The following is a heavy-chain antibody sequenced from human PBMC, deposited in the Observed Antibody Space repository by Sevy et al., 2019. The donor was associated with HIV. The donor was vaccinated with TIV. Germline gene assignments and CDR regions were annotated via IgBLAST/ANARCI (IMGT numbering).Heavy chain of an antibody. D-gene: IGHD2-15*01. V-gene: IGHV1-2*02. CDR1: GYTFTGYY. J-gene: IGHJ3*02. Sequence: ASVKVSCRTSGYTFTGYYIHWVRQAPGQGLEWMGWINPNSGGTNYAQKFQGRVTMTTDTSISTAYMELSKLRSDDMDMYDSARGGGWWGAKGAFHKWGDGKMLTVS. CDR3: ARGGGWWGAKGAFHK. CDR2: INPNSGGT.